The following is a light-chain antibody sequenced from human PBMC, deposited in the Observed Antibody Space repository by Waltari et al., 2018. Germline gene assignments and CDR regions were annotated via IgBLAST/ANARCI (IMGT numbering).Light chain of an antibody. J-gene: IGLJ1*01. V-gene: IGLV1-47*01. CDR1: YPNPGRHF. Sequence: QSVLTQPPPASGTPGQRVSTSCSGSYPNPGRHFLYWYQQLPGTPPKLLIYRNDQRPSGVPDRFSGSKYGTTAFLAISELRSEDEAVYYCASWDDSHYVFGGGTKVTVL. CDR2: RND. CDR3: ASWDDSHYV.